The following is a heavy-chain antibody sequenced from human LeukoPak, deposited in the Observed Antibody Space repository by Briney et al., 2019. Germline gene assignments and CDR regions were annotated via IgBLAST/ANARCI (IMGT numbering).Heavy chain of an antibody. CDR3: AREVVAATGFDY. J-gene: IGHJ4*02. D-gene: IGHD2-15*01. Sequence: ASVKVSCKAPGYTFTGYYMHWVRQAPGQGLEWMGWINPNSGGTNYAQKFQGRVTMTRDTSISTAYMELSRLRSDDTAVYYCAREVVAATGFDYWGQGTLVTVSS. CDR2: INPNSGGT. V-gene: IGHV1-2*02. CDR1: GYTFTGYY.